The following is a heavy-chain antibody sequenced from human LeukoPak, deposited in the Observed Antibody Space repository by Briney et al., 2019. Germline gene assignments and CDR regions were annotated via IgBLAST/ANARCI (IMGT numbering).Heavy chain of an antibody. V-gene: IGHV1-2*02. CDR1: EYTFTDYC. D-gene: IGHD3-16*01. CDR2: INPKSGGRDT. CDR3: AKGHYDGGQPHYDGGSVDS. J-gene: IGHJ4*02. Sequence: ASVKVSCKALEYTFTDYCIHWVRQAPGQGLEWMGWINPKSGGRDTNYAQKFRGRVTMTTDTSISTAYMELSRLRSDDTAVYFCAKGHYDGGQPHYDGGSVDSWGQGTHITVS.